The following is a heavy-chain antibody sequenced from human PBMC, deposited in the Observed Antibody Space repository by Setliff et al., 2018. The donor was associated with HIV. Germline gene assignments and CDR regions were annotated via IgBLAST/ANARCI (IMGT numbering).Heavy chain of an antibody. CDR2: INAGNGNT. Sequence: GASVKVSCKASGYTFTSYAMHWVRQAPGQRLEWMGWINAGNGNTKYLQKFQGRVTITRDTSASTAYMELSSLRSEDTAVYYCARDFGPIDYWGQGTLVTVPS. CDR3: ARDFGPIDY. J-gene: IGHJ4*02. CDR1: GYTFTSYA. D-gene: IGHD3-10*01. V-gene: IGHV1-3*01.